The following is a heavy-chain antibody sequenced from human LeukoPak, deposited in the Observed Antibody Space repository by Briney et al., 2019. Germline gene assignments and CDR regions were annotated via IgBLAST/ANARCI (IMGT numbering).Heavy chain of an antibody. D-gene: IGHD3-3*01. CDR1: GYSLTTYY. CDR3: ARAKDFWSGYPFHDY. J-gene: IGHJ4*02. V-gene: IGHV1-46*01. CDR2: ISPRDGGT. Sequence: ASVKVSCKASGYSLTTYYMHWVRQAPGGGLEWMGVISPRDGGTNYAQKFQGRITMTWDTSTSTVYMELSSLRSDDTAVFYCARAKDFWSGYPFHDYWGQGTLVTVSS.